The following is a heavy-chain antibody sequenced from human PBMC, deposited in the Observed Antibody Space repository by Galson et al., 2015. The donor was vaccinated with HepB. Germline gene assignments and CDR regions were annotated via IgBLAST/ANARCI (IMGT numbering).Heavy chain of an antibody. CDR1: GYRFTSYG. V-gene: IGHV1-18*01. CDR3: ARAGVFADSPAPLDY. CDR2: ISVHNGDT. J-gene: IGHJ4*02. Sequence: SVKVSCKASGYRFTSYGISWVRQAPGQGLEWMGWISVHNGDTNYAQTLRDRLTVTTDTSTSTAYMELRTLRSDDTAVHYCARAGVFADSPAPLDYWRQGTLVTVSS. D-gene: IGHD2-15*01.